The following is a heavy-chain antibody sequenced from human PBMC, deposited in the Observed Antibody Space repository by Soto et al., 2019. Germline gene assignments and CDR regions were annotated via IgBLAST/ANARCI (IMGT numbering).Heavy chain of an antibody. D-gene: IGHD1-26*01. J-gene: IGHJ3*02. Sequence: GGSLRLSCAASGFTVSSNYMSWVRQAPGKGLEWVSVISGSGGSTYYADSVKGRFTISRDNSKNTLYLQMNSLRAEDTALYYCAKSLNGSHVSDAFDIWGQGTMVTVSS. V-gene: IGHV3-23*01. CDR1: GFTVSSNY. CDR2: ISGSGGST. CDR3: AKSLNGSHVSDAFDI.